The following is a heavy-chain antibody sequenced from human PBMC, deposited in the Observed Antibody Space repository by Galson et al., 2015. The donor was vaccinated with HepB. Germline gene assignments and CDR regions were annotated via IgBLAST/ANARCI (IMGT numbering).Heavy chain of an antibody. D-gene: IGHD6-19*01. CDR1: GFTFSSYS. J-gene: IGHJ4*02. CDR3: AKDSGAKQWLGFDY. Sequence: SLRLSCAASGFTFSSYSMNWVRQAPGKGLEWVAFIRYDGSNKYYADSVKGRFTISRDNSKNTLYLQMNSLRAEDTAVYYCAKDSGAKQWLGFDYWGQGTLVTVSS. V-gene: IGHV3-30*02. CDR2: IRYDGSNK.